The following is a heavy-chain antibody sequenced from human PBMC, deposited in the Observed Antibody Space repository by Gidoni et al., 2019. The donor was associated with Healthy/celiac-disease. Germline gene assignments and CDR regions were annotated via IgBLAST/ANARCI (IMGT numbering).Heavy chain of an antibody. J-gene: IGHJ3*02. CDR1: GGSISSGSYY. CDR3: ARDRTVTTSDAFDI. CDR2: IYTSGST. V-gene: IGHV4-61*02. Sequence: QVQLQESGPGLVKPSQTLSLTCTVPGGSISSGSYYWSWIRQPAGKGLEWIGRIYTSGSTNYNPSLKSRVTISVDTSKNQFSLKLSSVTAADTAVYYCARDRTVTTSDAFDIWGQGTMVTVSS. D-gene: IGHD4-17*01.